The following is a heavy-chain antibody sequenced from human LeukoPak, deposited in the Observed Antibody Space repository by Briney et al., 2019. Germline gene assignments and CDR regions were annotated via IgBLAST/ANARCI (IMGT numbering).Heavy chain of an antibody. J-gene: IGHJ4*02. Sequence: ASVKVSCKASGGTFSSYAISWVRQAPGQGLEWMGGIIPIFGTANYAQKFQGRVTITADESTSTAYMELSSLRSEDTAVYYCARGGTARGWSGRFDHWGQGTLVTVSS. V-gene: IGHV1-69*13. D-gene: IGHD6-19*01. CDR2: IIPIFGTA. CDR1: GGTFSSYA. CDR3: ARGGTARGWSGRFDH.